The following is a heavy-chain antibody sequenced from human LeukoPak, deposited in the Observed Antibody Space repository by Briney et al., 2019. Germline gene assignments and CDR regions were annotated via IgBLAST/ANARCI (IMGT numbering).Heavy chain of an antibody. J-gene: IGHJ4*02. CDR2: INPNSGGT. V-gene: IGHV1-2*02. CDR1: GYTFTGYY. CDR3: ARSPSAGFFDY. Sequence: ASVKGSCNASGYTFTGYYMHWVRQAPGQGLEWMGWINPNSGGTNYAQKFQGRVTMTRDTSISTAYMELSRLRSDDTAVYYCARSPSAGFFDYWGQGTLVTVSS. D-gene: IGHD4/OR15-4a*01.